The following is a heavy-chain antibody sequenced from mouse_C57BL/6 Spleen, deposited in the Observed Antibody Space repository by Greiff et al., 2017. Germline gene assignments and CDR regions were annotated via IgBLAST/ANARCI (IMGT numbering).Heavy chain of an antibody. Sequence: QVQLKQSGAELVRPGASVTLSCKASGYTFTDYEMHWVKQTPVHGLEWIGAIDPETGGTAYNQKFKGKAILTADKSSSTAYMELRSLTSEDSAVYYCTRNGGLRRRYFDYWGQGTTLTVSS. D-gene: IGHD2-4*01. V-gene: IGHV1-15*01. CDR3: TRNGGLRRRYFDY. CDR1: GYTFTDYE. J-gene: IGHJ2*01. CDR2: IDPETGGT.